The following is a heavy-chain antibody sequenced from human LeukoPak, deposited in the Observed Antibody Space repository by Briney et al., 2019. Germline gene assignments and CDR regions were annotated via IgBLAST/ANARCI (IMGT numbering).Heavy chain of an antibody. Sequence: GGSLRLSCAASGFTVSSNYMSWVRQAPGKGLEWVSVIYSGGSTYYADSVKGGFTISRDNSKNTLYLQMNSLRAEDTAVYCCARGIGPPRELWFNYWGQGTLVTVSS. CDR2: IYSGGST. V-gene: IGHV3-66*01. D-gene: IGHD5-18*01. CDR3: ARGIGPPRELWFNY. CDR1: GFTVSSNY. J-gene: IGHJ4*02.